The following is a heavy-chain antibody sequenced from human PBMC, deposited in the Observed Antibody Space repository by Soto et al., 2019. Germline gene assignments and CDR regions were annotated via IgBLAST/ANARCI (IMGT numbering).Heavy chain of an antibody. CDR1: GYTFTSYG. D-gene: IGHD3-22*01. CDR3: ARCESSPYDAFDI. J-gene: IGHJ3*02. CDR2: ISAYNGNT. V-gene: IGHV1-18*01. Sequence: ASVKVSCKASGYTFTSYGVSWVRQAPGRGLEWIGWISAYNGNTNYAQKLEGRVTMTTDTSTSTAYMELRSLRSDDTAVYYCARCESSPYDAFDIWGQGTMVTVSS.